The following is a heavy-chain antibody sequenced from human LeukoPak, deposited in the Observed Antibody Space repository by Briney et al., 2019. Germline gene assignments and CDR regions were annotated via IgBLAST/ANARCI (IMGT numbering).Heavy chain of an antibody. V-gene: IGHV1-2*02. CDR3: ATDYDGLNWLDP. CDR1: GYTFTAYY. CDR2: INPNSGVT. J-gene: IGHJ5*02. D-gene: IGHD4-23*01. Sequence: ASVKVSCKASGYTFTAYYMHWVRQAPGQGLEWMGWINPNSGVTNYAQKFQGRVTMTRDTSISTAYMELSRLRFDDTAVYYCATDYDGLNWLDPRGQGTLVTVSS.